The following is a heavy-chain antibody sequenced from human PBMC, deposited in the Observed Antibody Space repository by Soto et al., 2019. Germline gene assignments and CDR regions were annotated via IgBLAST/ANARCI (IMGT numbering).Heavy chain of an antibody. D-gene: IGHD3-16*01. CDR3: ARSQRGRTAFTFDY. J-gene: IGHJ4*02. V-gene: IGHV4-61*01. CDR2: IYYSGTT. CDR1: GDSVSNDNYY. Sequence: QVQLQESGPGLVKPSETLSLTCAVSGDSVSNDNYYWSWIRQPPGKGLEWIGYIYYSGTTNYNSYLKSRLSLSVDMSKNKFSLKLASVTAADTAVYFCARSQRGRTAFTFDYWGQGALVTVSS.